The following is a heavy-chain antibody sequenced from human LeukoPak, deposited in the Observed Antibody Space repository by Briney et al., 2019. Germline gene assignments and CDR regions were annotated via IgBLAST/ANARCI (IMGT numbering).Heavy chain of an antibody. CDR2: ISDSGRTT. CDR3: ARSWGGYDHWYFDL. V-gene: IGHV3-48*03. Sequence: GGSLRLSCAVSGLTFSNFKMNWVRQAPGKGLEWVSYISDSGRTTFYADSVKGRFTISRDNAKNSLYLQMSSLRVEDTAVYYCARSWGGYDHWYFDLWGRGTLVTVSS. J-gene: IGHJ2*01. CDR1: GLTFSNFK. D-gene: IGHD5-12*01.